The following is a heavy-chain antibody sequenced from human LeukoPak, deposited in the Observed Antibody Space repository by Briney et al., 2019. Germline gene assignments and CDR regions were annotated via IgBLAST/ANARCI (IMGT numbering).Heavy chain of an antibody. J-gene: IGHJ4*02. CDR3: ARLEYSYGHRYFDY. CDR2: IYPGDSDT. D-gene: IGHD5-18*01. Sequence: GESLKISCKGSGYSFTSYWIGWVRQMPGKGLEWMGVIYPGDSDTRYIPSFQGQVTISADKSISTAYLQWSSLKASDTAMYYCARLEYSYGHRYFDYWGQGTLVTVSS. V-gene: IGHV5-51*01. CDR1: GYSFTSYW.